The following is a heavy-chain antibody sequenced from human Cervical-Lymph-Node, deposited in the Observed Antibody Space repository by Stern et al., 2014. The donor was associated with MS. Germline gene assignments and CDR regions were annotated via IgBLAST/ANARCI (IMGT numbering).Heavy chain of an antibody. D-gene: IGHD3-22*01. CDR1: GLTFSTHG. V-gene: IGHV3-33*01. Sequence: DQLVESGGGVVQPGRSLRLSCAASGLTFSTHGMHWVRQAPGKGLEWVAVIWYDGSNKNYVDSVKGRFTISRDNSKSTLYLQMDSLRAEDTAVYYCVAYSSGDNINHWGQGTLVTVSS. CDR3: VAYSSGDNINH. J-gene: IGHJ5*02. CDR2: IWYDGSNK.